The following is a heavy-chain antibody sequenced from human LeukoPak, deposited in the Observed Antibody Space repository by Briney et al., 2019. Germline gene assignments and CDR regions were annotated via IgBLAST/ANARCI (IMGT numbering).Heavy chain of an antibody. J-gene: IGHJ6*02. CDR1: GFTFSSYG. D-gene: IGHD5-18*01. V-gene: IGHV3-30*03. CDR2: ISYDGSNK. CDR3: AGGYSYGYRHYYGMDV. Sequence: PGGSLRLSCAASGFTFSSYGMHWVRQAPGKGLEWVAVISYDGSNKYYADSVKGRFTISRDNSKNTLYLQMNSLRAEDTAVYYCAGGYSYGYRHYYGMDVWGQGTTVTVSS.